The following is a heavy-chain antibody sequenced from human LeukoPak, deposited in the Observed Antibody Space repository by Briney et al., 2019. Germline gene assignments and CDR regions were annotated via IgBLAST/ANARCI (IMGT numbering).Heavy chain of an antibody. V-gene: IGHV3-33*01. CDR3: ARARNPNWNNLKYYFDY. CDR2: IWYDGSNK. Sequence: PGRSLRLSCAASGFTFSSYGMHWVRQAPGKGLEWVTVIWYDGSNKYYADSVKGRLTISRDISKNTLYLQMNSLRAADTAVYYCARARNPNWNNLKYYFDYWGQGTLVTVSS. CDR1: GFTFSSYG. D-gene: IGHD1/OR15-1a*01. J-gene: IGHJ4*02.